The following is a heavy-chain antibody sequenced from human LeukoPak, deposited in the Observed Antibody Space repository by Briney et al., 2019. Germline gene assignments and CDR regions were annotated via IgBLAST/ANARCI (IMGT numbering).Heavy chain of an antibody. CDR1: GFTFGDYA. Sequence: KPGRSLRLSCTASGFTFGDYAMSWFRQAPGKGLEWVGSIRSKAYGGTTEYAASVKGRFTISRDDSKSIAYLQMNSLKTEDTAVYYCTRDDFWSGYYPPRDYWGQGTLVTVSS. V-gene: IGHV3-49*05. J-gene: IGHJ4*02. D-gene: IGHD3-3*01. CDR3: TRDDFWSGYYPPRDY. CDR2: IRSKAYGGTT.